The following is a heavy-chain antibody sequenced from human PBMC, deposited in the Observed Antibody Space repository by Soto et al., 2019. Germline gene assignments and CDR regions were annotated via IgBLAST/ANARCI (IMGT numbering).Heavy chain of an antibody. CDR1: GFTFSDYY. CDR3: ARDRACSGGSCYSGAWYAFDI. J-gene: IGHJ3*02. CDR2: ISSSGSTI. V-gene: IGHV3-11*01. Sequence: GGSLRLSCAASGFTFSDYYMSWIRQAPGKGLEWVSYISSSGSTIYYADSVKGRFTISRDNAKNSLYLQMNSLRAEDTAVYYCARDRACSGGSCYSGAWYAFDIWGQGTMVTVSS. D-gene: IGHD2-15*01.